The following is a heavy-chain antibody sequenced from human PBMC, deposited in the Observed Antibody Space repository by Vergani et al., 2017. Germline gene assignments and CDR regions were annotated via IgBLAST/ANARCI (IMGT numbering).Heavy chain of an antibody. CDR3: ARMGTYWGHYYMDV. J-gene: IGHJ6*03. Sequence: EVHLVQSGAEVKKPGESLKISCGGSGYIFSNYWIAWVRQMPGKGLEWMGIIYPGDSKTKYNPSFQGQVTVSADKSISTAYLQWNTLQAPDTAIYYCARMGTYWGHYYMDVWGKGTTVTVSS. V-gene: IGHV5-51*03. D-gene: IGHD2-21*01. CDR2: IYPGDSKT. CDR1: GYIFSNYW.